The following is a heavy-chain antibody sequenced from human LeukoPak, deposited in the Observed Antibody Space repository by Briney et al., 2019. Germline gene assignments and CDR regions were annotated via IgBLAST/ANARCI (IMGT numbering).Heavy chain of an antibody. V-gene: IGHV4-59*01. CDR1: GDSISSYY. D-gene: IGHD3-3*01. CDR3: ARGWESGSSYNWFDP. CDR2: IYYSGST. J-gene: IGHJ5*02. Sequence: PSESLSLTCTVSGDSISSYYWSWIRQPPGKGLEWIGYIYYSGSTNYNPSPKSRVTISVDTSKNQFSLKLSSVTAADTAVYYCARGWESGSSYNWFDPWGQGTLVTVSS.